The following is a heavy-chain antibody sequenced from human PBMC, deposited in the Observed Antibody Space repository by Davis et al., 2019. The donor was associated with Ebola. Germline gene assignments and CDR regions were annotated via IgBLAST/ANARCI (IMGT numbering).Heavy chain of an antibody. J-gene: IGHJ3*01. V-gene: IGHV4-39*01. CDR3: VRQKEDGLPSDGFDV. Sequence: PSETLSLTCLVSDDSMTSSSYYWGWIRQSPGKGPEWIGSIYYSGTTFYNPSFKSRVTISADASTHQFSLGVTSVTAADTATYYCVRQKEDGLPSDGFDVWGQGTKVIVSS. CDR1: DDSMTSSSYY. CDR2: IYYSGTT.